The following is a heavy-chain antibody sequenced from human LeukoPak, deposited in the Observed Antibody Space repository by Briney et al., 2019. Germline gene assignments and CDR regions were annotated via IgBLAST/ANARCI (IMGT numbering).Heavy chain of an antibody. V-gene: IGHV1-8*01. CDR1: GYTFTSYD. J-gene: IGHJ4*02. D-gene: IGHD3-10*01. CDR3: ARGNSYYGSGSSDY. Sequence: ASVKVSCKASGYTFTSYDINWVRQATGQGVEWMGWMNPNSGNTGYAQKFQGRVTMTRNTSISTAYMELSSLRSEDTAVYYCARGNSYYGSGSSDYWGRGTLVTVSS. CDR2: MNPNSGNT.